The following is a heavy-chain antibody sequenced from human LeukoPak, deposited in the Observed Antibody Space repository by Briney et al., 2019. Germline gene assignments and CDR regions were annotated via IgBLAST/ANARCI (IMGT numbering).Heavy chain of an antibody. J-gene: IGHJ4*02. CDR1: GGTFSSYA. CDR2: IIPIFGTA. D-gene: IGHD3-22*01. Sequence: GSSVKVSCKASGGTFSSYAISWVRQAPGQGLEWMGGIIPIFGTANYAQKFQGRVTITADESTSTAYMELSSLRSEDTAVYYCARRYYDSSGYPSYYFDYWGQGTLVTVSS. V-gene: IGHV1-69*01. CDR3: ARRYYDSSGYPSYYFDY.